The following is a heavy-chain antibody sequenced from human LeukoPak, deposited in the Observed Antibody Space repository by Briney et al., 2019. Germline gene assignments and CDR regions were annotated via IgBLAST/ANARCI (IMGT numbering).Heavy chain of an antibody. CDR3: AKERAGYTNPYYFDY. V-gene: IGHV3-48*04. Sequence: PGGSLRLSCAASGFNFNSYSLTWVRQAPGKGLEWLAYIPASGSTTFSADSVKGRFTISRDNAKNSVYLQMTSLRAEDTAVYYCAKERAGYTNPYYFDYWGQGTLVTVSS. CDR1: GFNFNSYS. D-gene: IGHD3-16*02. CDR2: IPASGSTT. J-gene: IGHJ4*02.